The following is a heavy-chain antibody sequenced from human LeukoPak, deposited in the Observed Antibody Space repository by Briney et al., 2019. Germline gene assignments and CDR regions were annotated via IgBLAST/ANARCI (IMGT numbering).Heavy chain of an antibody. CDR3: ARAPGEWFGELLAYYFDY. D-gene: IGHD3-10*01. CDR2: INHSGST. Sequence: SETLSLTCVVFGGSFSDYYWNWIRQPPGKGLEWIGEINHSGSTNSNPSLKSRVTISADTSKNQFSLKLSSVTAADTAVYYCARAPGEWFGELLAYYFDYWGQGTLVAVSS. V-gene: IGHV4-34*01. J-gene: IGHJ4*02. CDR1: GGSFSDYY.